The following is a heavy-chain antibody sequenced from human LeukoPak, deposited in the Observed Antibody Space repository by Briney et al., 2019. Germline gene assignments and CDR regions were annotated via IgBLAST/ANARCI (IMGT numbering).Heavy chain of an antibody. J-gene: IGHJ4*02. CDR1: GFTFRSYS. CDR3: ARDGYYNVDY. D-gene: IGHD3-9*01. V-gene: IGHV3-48*04. CDR2: ITSSSDTI. Sequence: PGGSLRLSCAGSGFTFRSYSMNWVRQAPGKGLEWVSYITSSSDTIYYADSVKGRFTFSRDNAKNALFLQMNSLRVQDTAVYFCARDGYYNVDYLGQGTLVTVSS.